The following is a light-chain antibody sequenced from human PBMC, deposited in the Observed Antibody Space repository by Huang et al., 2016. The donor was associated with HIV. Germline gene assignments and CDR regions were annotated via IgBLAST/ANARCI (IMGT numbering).Light chain of an antibody. CDR1: QSVSDNY. V-gene: IGKV3-20*01. J-gene: IGKJ1*01. Sequence: ETVLTQSPGTLSLSPGERATISCRASQSVSDNYLAWYQQKPGQAPRLLIYGASRRATGIPDRVGGSGSGTDFTLTISRLEPEDSAVYYCQQYGSSPGTFGQGTKVEIK. CDR3: QQYGSSPGT. CDR2: GAS.